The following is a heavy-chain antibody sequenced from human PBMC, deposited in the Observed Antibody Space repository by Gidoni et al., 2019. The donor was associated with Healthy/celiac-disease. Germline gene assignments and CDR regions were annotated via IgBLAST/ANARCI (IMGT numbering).Heavy chain of an antibody. CDR1: GGSISSGSYY. V-gene: IGHV4-61*02. J-gene: IGHJ6*02. Sequence: QVQLQESGPGLVKPSQTLSLTCTVSGGSISSGSYYWSWIRQPAGKGLEWIGRIYTSGSTNYNPSLKSRVTISVDTSKNQFSLKLSSVTAADTAVYYCARDRSGMDVWGQGTTVTVSS. CDR2: IYTSGST. CDR3: ARDRSGMDV.